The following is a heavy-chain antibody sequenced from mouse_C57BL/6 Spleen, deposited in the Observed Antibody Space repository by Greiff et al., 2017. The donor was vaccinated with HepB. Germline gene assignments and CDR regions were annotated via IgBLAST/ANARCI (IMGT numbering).Heavy chain of an antibody. J-gene: IGHJ1*03. CDR1: GFTFSDYG. Sequence: DVKLVESGGGLVQPGGSLKLSCAASGFTFSDYGMAWVRQAPRKGPEWVAFISNLAYSIYYADTVTGRFTISRENAKNTLYLEMSSLRSEDTAMYYCARQRDYYGSSPDRWYFDVWGTGTTVTVSS. V-gene: IGHV5-15*01. D-gene: IGHD1-1*01. CDR3: ARQRDYYGSSPDRWYFDV. CDR2: ISNLAYSI.